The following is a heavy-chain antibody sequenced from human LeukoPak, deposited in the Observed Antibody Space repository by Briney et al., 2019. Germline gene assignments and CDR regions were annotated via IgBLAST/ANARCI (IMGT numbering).Heavy chain of an antibody. CDR1: GFTFSDYY. Sequence: PGGSLRLSCAASGFTFSDYYMSWIRQAPGKGLEWVSYISSSSSYTNYADSVKGRFTISRGNAKNSLYLQMNSLRAEGTAVYYCARDLPIYYYGMDVWGKGTTVTVSS. CDR3: ARDLPIYYYGMDV. J-gene: IGHJ6*04. D-gene: IGHD2-2*02. CDR2: ISSSSSYT. V-gene: IGHV3-11*06.